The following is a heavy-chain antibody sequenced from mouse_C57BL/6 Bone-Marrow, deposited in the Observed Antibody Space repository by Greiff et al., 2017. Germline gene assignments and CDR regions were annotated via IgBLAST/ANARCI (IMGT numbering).Heavy chain of an antibody. D-gene: IGHD2-3*01. Sequence: VQLQQSGPELVKPGASVKISCKASGYSFTDYNMNWVKPSNGKSLEWIGVINPNYGTTSYNQKFKGKATLTVDQSSSTAYMQLNSLTSEDSEVYYCARYGYYDSYWYFDVWGTGTTVTVSS. J-gene: IGHJ1*03. CDR2: INPNYGTT. CDR3: ARYGYYDSYWYFDV. CDR1: GYSFTDYN. V-gene: IGHV1-39*01.